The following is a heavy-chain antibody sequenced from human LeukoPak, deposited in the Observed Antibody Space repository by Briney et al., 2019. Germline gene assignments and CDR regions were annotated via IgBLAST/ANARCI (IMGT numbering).Heavy chain of an antibody. Sequence: PGGSLRLSCAASGFTFSNYWMNWVRQAPGKGLEWVAKINQDGSETYYVDSVKGRFTISRDNARNSLYLQMNSLRAEDTAVHYCARDDYYGSGILDFWGQGTLVTVSS. CDR3: ARDDYYGSGILDF. V-gene: IGHV3-7*01. J-gene: IGHJ4*02. CDR2: INQDGSET. CDR1: GFTFSNYW. D-gene: IGHD3-10*01.